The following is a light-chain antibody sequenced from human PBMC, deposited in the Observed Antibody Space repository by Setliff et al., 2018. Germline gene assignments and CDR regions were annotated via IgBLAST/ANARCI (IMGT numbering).Light chain of an antibody. CDR2: DVS. Sequence: QSVLTQPASVSGSPGQTITISCTGTSSDVGNYIYVSWYQQHPGRAPKLMIYDVSTRPSGISYRFSGSKSGNTASLTISGLQAEDEADYYCSSFRGRTSPFVFGTGTKVTVL. V-gene: IGLV2-14*03. CDR3: SSFRGRTSPFV. CDR1: SSDVGNYIY. J-gene: IGLJ1*01.